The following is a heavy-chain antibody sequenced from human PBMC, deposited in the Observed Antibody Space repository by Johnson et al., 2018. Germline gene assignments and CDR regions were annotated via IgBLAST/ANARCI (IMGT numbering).Heavy chain of an antibody. CDR1: GGSISSYY. Sequence: QVQLQESGPGLVKPSETLSLTCTVSGGSISSYYWSWIRQPPGKGLEWIGYIYYSGSTNYNPSLKSRVTISVDTSKNQVSLKLTSVTTADTAVYYCAGAPFAVRVNDAFDIWGQGTMVTVSS. D-gene: IGHD2-21*01. V-gene: IGHV4-59*01. CDR2: IYYSGST. CDR3: AGAPFAVRVNDAFDI. J-gene: IGHJ3*02.